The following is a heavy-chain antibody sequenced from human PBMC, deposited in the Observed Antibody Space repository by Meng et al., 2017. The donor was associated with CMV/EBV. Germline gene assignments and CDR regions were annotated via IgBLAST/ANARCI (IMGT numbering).Heavy chain of an antibody. Sequence: QAPGQRLEWMGGISPRLAMTNYAQKFQGRVTITADKSTATVYMDMSSLRSEDTAIYYCARDPTDRDYWGQGTLVIVSS. V-gene: IGHV1-69*10. J-gene: IGHJ4*02. CDR3: ARDPTDRDY. CDR2: ISPRLAMT.